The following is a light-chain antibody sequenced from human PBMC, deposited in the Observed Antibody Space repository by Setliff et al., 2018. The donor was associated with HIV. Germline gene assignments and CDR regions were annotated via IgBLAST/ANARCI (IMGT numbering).Light chain of an antibody. J-gene: IGLJ1*01. CDR1: SSNIGAGFD. Sequence: QSVLTQPPSVSGAPGQRVTISCTGSSSNIGAGFDVHWYQHLPGRAPKLLIYENTNRPSGGPDRFSGSQSGTSASLAITGLRAADGGDYYCQSYDKSLSGAAVFGTGTKAPS. CDR3: QSYDKSLSGAAV. V-gene: IGLV1-40*01. CDR2: ENT.